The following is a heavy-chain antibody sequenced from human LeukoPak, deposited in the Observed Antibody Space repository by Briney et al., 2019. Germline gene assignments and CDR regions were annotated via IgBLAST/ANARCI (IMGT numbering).Heavy chain of an antibody. CDR3: ARGGTEGWLRLDHDYYSYMDV. V-gene: IGHV4-59*01. Sequence: SETLSLTCTGSDGSISSYYWSWIRQPPGKGLEWVGYIYYSGSTNYNPSFKSRVTITVDTSNNQFSFMLSSVTAADPDVYCCARGGTEGWLRLDHDYYSYMDVWGKGTTVTVSS. D-gene: IGHD5-12*01. J-gene: IGHJ6*03. CDR2: IYYSGST. CDR1: DGSISSYY.